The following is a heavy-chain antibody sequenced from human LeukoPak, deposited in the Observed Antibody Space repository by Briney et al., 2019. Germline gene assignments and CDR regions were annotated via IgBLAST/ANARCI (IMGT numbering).Heavy chain of an antibody. CDR3: AREVEWELLMRGDY. Sequence: ASVKVSYKASGYTFTSYGISWVRQAPGQGLEWMGWINPNSGGTNYAQKFQGGVTMTRDTSISTAYMELSRLRSDDTAVYYCAREVEWELLMRGDYWGQGTLVTVSS. J-gene: IGHJ4*02. CDR2: INPNSGGT. D-gene: IGHD1-26*01. V-gene: IGHV1-2*02. CDR1: GYTFTSYG.